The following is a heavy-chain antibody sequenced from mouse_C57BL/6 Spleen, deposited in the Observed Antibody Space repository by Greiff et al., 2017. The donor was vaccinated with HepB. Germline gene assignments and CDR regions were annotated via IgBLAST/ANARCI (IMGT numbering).Heavy chain of an antibody. J-gene: IGHJ4*01. D-gene: IGHD2-1*01. Sequence: VQLQESGPELVKPGASVKISCKASGYTFTDYYIHWVKQRPGQGLEWIGWIFPGSGSTYYNEKFKGKATLTVDKSSSTAYMLLSSLTSEDSAVYICARKGKKLYYAMDYWGQGTSVTVSS. V-gene: IGHV1-75*01. CDR2: IFPGSGST. CDR1: GYTFTDYY. CDR3: ARKGKKLYYAMDY.